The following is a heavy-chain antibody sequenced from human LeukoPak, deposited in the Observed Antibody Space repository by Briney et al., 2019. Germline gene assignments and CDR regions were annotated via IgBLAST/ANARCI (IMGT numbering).Heavy chain of an antibody. V-gene: IGHV3-21*01. CDR3: VRERNDYANWFDP. J-gene: IGHJ5*02. D-gene: IGHD4-17*01. CDR1: GFTFDDYG. Sequence: PGGSLRLSCAASGFTFDDYGMSWVRQAPGKGLEWVSSISSSSSYTYYADSVKGRFTISRDNAKNSLYLQMNSLRAEDTAVYYCVRERNDYANWFDPWGQGTLVIVSS. CDR2: ISSSSSYT.